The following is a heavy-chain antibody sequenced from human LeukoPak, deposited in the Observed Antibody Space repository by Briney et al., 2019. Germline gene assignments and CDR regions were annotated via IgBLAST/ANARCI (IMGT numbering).Heavy chain of an antibody. Sequence: PSETLSLTCAVYGGSFSGYYWSWIRQPPGKGLEWIGEINHSGSTNYNPSLKSRVTISVDTSKNQFSLKLSSMTAADTAVYYCARFCYGDYCFDYWGQGTLVTVSS. CDR3: ARFCYGDYCFDY. J-gene: IGHJ4*02. CDR1: GGSFSGYY. D-gene: IGHD4-17*01. V-gene: IGHV4-34*01. CDR2: INHSGST.